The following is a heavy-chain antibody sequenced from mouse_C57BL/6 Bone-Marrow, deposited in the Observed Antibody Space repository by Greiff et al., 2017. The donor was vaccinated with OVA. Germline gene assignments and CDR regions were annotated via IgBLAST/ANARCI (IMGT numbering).Heavy chain of an antibody. CDR3: TRSRFLPYWYFDV. CDR1: GYTFTSYW. Sequence: VQLQQSGTVLARPGASVKMSCKTSGYTFTSYWMHWVKQRPGQGLEWIGAIYPGNSDTSYNQKFKGKAKLTAVTSASTAYMELSSLTNDDSAVYYCTRSRFLPYWYFDVWGTGTTVTVSS. D-gene: IGHD2-10*01. CDR2: IYPGNSDT. J-gene: IGHJ1*03. V-gene: IGHV1-5*01.